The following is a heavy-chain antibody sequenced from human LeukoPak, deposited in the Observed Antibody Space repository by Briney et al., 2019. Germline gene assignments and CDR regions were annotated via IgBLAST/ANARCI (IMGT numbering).Heavy chain of an antibody. V-gene: IGHV3-21*01. D-gene: IGHD2-2*02. CDR2: ISSRSSYI. CDR1: GFTFSSYS. Sequence: GGSLRLSCAASGFTFSSYSMNWVRQAPGKGLEWVSSISSRSSYIYYADSVTGRFTISRDNAKNSLYLQMNSLRAEGTAVYYCARGSNTHGEYYFDYWGQGTLVTVSS. CDR3: ARGSNTHGEYYFDY. J-gene: IGHJ4*02.